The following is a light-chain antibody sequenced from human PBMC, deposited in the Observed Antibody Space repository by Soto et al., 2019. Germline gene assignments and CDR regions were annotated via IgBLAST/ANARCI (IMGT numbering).Light chain of an antibody. Sequence: EVVLTQSPDTLSLPPGERAILSCRASQSISSYLAWYQQKPGQAPRLFIYDASTRATGIPARFSGSRSGTEFTLSIHSLQSEDSAVYFCQQYNNWPFSFGQGTRLDI. CDR2: DAS. CDR1: QSISSY. CDR3: QQYNNWPFS. V-gene: IGKV3-15*01. J-gene: IGKJ5*01.